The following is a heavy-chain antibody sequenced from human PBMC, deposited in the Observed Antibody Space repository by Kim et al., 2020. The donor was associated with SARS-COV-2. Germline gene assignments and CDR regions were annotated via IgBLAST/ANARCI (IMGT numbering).Heavy chain of an antibody. Sequence: LETLSLTCTVSGGSISSYYWSWIRQPPGKGLEWIGYIYYSGSTNYNPSLKSRVTISVDTSKNQFSLKLSSVTAADTAVYYCARAPSSGSYGMDVWGQGTTVTVSS. CDR1: GGSISSYY. CDR3: ARAPSSGSYGMDV. J-gene: IGHJ6*02. D-gene: IGHD6-19*01. CDR2: IYYSGST. V-gene: IGHV4-59*13.